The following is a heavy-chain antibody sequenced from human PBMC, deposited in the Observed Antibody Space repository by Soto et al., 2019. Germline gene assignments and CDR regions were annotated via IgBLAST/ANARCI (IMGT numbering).Heavy chain of an antibody. D-gene: IGHD1-26*01. CDR3: ARGVPWDQTCFWYGMDV. CDR2: ISSSSKSI. Sequence: EVQLVESGGGLVQPGGSLRLSCAASGFTFSSYSMNWVRQAPGKGLEWISYISSSSKSIYYADSVKGRFTISRDYAKNSLYLQMNSLRAEDTTVYYCARGVPWDQTCFWYGMDVWGQGTTVTVSS. V-gene: IGHV3-48*01. CDR1: GFTFSSYS. J-gene: IGHJ6*02.